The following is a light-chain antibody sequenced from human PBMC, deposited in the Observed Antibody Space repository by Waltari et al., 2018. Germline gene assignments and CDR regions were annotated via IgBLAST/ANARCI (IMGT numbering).Light chain of an antibody. Sequence: QSVLTQPPSVSAAPGQMVSISCSGDLGHNYVSWYQQVPGTAPKLVIHDNNKRPSGTPDRFSASKSATSATLVITGLQTGDEADYFCGSWINSLSTVVFGGRTKLTVL. J-gene: IGLJ2*01. CDR2: DNN. V-gene: IGLV1-51*01. CDR3: GSWINSLSTVV. CDR1: LGHNY.